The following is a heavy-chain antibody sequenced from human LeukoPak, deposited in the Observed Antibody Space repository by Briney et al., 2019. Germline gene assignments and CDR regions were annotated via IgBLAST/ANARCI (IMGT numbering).Heavy chain of an antibody. CDR3: GRELRFLEWLLFEP. J-gene: IGHJ5*02. V-gene: IGHV3-21*01. CDR2: ISSSSSYI. Sequence: GGSLRLSCAASGFTFSSYSMNWVRQAPGKGLEWVSSISSSSSYIYYADSVKGRFPISRDNAKNSLYLQMTSLRAEDTAVYSCGRELRFLEWLLFEPWGEGTLVTVSS. D-gene: IGHD3-3*01. CDR1: GFTFSSYS.